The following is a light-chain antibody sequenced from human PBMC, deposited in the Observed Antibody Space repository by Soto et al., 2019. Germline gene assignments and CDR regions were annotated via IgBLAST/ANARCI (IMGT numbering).Light chain of an antibody. CDR3: SSYTSSSSYV. Sequence: QSALTQPASVSGSPGQSITISCTGTSSDVGGYKYVSWYQQHPGKAPKLLIYTVNNRPSGVSNSFSGSKSGNTASLTISGLQAEDEADYYCSSYTSSSSYVFGTGTKLTVL. CDR1: SSDVGGYKY. CDR2: TVN. J-gene: IGLJ1*01. V-gene: IGLV2-14*03.